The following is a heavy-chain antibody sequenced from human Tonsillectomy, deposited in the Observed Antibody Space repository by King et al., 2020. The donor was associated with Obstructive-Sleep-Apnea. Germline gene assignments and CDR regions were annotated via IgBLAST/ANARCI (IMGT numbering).Heavy chain of an antibody. CDR3: AREGSCSGGSCHYAY. CDR2: ISAYNGNT. Sequence: QLVQSGAEVKQPGASVKVSCKASGYTFTNYGIAWVRQAPGQGLEWMGWISAYNGNTNSAQNLQGRVTMTTDTSTRTAYMELGSLRSDDTAMYYCAREGSCSGGSCHYAYWGQGTPVTVSS. CDR1: GYTFTNYG. V-gene: IGHV1-18*01. J-gene: IGHJ4*02. D-gene: IGHD2-15*01.